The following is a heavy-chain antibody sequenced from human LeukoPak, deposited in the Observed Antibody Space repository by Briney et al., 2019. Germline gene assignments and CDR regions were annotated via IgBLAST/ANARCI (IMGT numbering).Heavy chain of an antibody. CDR1: GYSFPSYW. D-gene: IGHD3-22*01. V-gene: IGHV5-51*01. CDR3: ARGINYNDRSGYDY. Sequence: GESPKISCKGSGYSFPSYWIAWVRQMPGKGLEWMGIIYPGDSDTRYSPSFQGLVTISADKSISTAYLQWSSLKASDTAMYYCARGINYNDRSGYDYWGQGTLVTVSS. CDR2: IYPGDSDT. J-gene: IGHJ4*02.